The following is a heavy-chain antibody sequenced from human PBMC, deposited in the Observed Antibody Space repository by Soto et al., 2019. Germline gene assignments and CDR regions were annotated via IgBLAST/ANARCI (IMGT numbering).Heavy chain of an antibody. V-gene: IGHV1-46*01. J-gene: IGHJ6*02. CDR1: GYTFTSYY. Sequence: QVQLVQSGAEVKKPGASVKVSCKASGYTFTSYYMHWVRQAPGQGLEWMGIINPSGGSTSYAQKFQGRVTMTRETSTSTVYMELSSLRSEDTAVYYCARDSRHYYYGMDVWGQGTTVTVSS. CDR2: INPSGGST. CDR3: ARDSRHYYYGMDV.